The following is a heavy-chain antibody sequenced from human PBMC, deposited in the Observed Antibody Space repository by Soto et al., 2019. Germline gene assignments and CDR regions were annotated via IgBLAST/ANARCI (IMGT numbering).Heavy chain of an antibody. CDR2: INPYNANT. Sequence: AVKVTCKASGYTLTDHGISWVRQAPGQGLEWMGWINPYNANTRYGEKFQFRVAITTDTSSTLYMELTGLTSDDTAVYYCARDWTSQPGVGSGCPRGGGFDPWAQEPLAPV. CDR3: ARDWTSQPGVGSGCPRGGGFDP. CDR1: GYTLTDHG. J-gene: IGHJ5*02. D-gene: IGHD2-21*01. V-gene: IGHV1-18*04.